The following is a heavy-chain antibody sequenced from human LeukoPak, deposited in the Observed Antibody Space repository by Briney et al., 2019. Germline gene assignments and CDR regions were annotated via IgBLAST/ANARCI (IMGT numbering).Heavy chain of an antibody. CDR1: GGSTSSGDYF. CDR3: ARETVSGHFDS. J-gene: IGHJ4*02. V-gene: IGHV4-30-4*01. Sequence: SETLSLTCTVSGGSTSSGDYFWSWIRQPPGQGLEWIGYIYYSGTTYYNPPLESRVSISVDTSKNQFSLNLRSVSAADTAVYYCARETVSGHFDSWGQGTLVTVSS. D-gene: IGHD6-19*01. CDR2: IYYSGTT.